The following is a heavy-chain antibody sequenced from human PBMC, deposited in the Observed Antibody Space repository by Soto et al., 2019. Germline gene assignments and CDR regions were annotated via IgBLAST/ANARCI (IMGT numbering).Heavy chain of an antibody. J-gene: IGHJ6*03. CDR1: GFTFSSYW. CDR3: ARGETTVTTGYYYYMDD. D-gene: IGHD4-17*01. CDR2: IKQDGSEK. Sequence: EVQLVESGGGLVQPGGCLRLSCAASGFTFSSYWMSWVRQAPGKGLEWVANIKQDGSEKYYVDSVKGRFTISRDNAKNALYLQMNSLRAEDTAVYYCARGETTVTTGYYYYMDDWGKGTTVTVSS. V-gene: IGHV3-7*01.